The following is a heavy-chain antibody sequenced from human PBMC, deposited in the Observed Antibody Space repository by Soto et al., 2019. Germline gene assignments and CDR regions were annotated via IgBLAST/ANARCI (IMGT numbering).Heavy chain of an antibody. CDR3: AKVRPDAFDI. Sequence: SLRLSCAASGFTFDDYAMHWVRQAPGKGLEWVSGISWNSGSIGYADSVKGRFTISRDNAKNSLYLQMNSLRAEDTALYYCAKVRPDAFDIWGQGTMVTVSS. D-gene: IGHD3-10*01. CDR1: GFTFDDYA. V-gene: IGHV3-9*01. J-gene: IGHJ3*02. CDR2: ISWNSGSI.